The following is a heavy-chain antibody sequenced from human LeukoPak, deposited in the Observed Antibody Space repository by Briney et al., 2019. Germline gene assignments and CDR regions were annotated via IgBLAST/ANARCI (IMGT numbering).Heavy chain of an antibody. CDR3: ANQDYVWGSFRF. CDR1: GFPFSRYS. Sequence: PGGSLRLSCAVSGFPFSRYSMSWVRQAPGKGLEWVASISSGGTNNHYADSVKGRVTISRDNAKDSVFLQLISLRAGDTAVYYCANQDYVWGSFRFWGKGTLVTVSS. V-gene: IGHV3-21*01. J-gene: IGHJ4*02. D-gene: IGHD3-16*02. CDR2: ISSGGTNN.